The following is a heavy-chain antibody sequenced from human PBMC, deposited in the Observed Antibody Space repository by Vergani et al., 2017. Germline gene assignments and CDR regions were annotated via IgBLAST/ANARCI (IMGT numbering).Heavy chain of an antibody. CDR3: ATAFFGVVISDAFDI. CDR2: INPIDSKI. D-gene: IGHD3-3*01. Sequence: EVMLVQSGAEVKKPGESLKISCKYSESSFISNEIAWVRQMSGKGLQWMGNINPIDSKIAYSPSFQGQAIMSLDKSITTAYLQWRSLKASDTAIYYCATAFFGVVISDAFDIWAQGTMVTVSS. J-gene: IGHJ3*02. CDR1: ESSFISNE. V-gene: IGHV5-51*03.